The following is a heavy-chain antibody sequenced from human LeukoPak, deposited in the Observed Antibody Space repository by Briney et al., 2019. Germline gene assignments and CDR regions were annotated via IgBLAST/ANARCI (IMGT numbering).Heavy chain of an antibody. D-gene: IGHD6-13*01. V-gene: IGHV3-49*04. J-gene: IGHJ6*03. CDR3: TRSSSWSLIWYYYYYMDV. CDR2: IRSKAYGGTT. CDR1: GFTFGDYA. Sequence: GGSLRLSCTASGFTFGDYAMSWVRQAPGKGLEWVGFIRSKAYGGTTEYAASVKGRFTISRDDSKSIAYLQMNSLKTEDTAVYYCTRSSSWSLIWYYYYYMDVWGKGTTVTVSS.